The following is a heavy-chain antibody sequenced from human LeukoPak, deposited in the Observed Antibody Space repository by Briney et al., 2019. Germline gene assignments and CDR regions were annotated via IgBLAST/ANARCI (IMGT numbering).Heavy chain of an antibody. CDR2: IYYSGST. D-gene: IGHD1-26*01. Sequence: SQTLSLTCTVSGGSISSGGYYWSWIRQHPGKGLEWIGYIYYSGSTYYNPSLKSRVTISVDTSKNQFSLKLSSVTAAVTAVYYCARVSPVGATLNDYWGQGTLVTVSS. J-gene: IGHJ4*02. V-gene: IGHV4-31*03. CDR3: ARVSPVGATLNDY. CDR1: GGSISSGGYY.